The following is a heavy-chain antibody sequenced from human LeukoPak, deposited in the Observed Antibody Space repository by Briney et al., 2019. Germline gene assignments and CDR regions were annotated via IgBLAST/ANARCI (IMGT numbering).Heavy chain of an antibody. CDR1: GFTFNDYY. Sequence: KPGGSLRLSCAASGFTFNDYYMSWIRQAPGKGLEWLSYINIGGTNTHYADTVKGRFTISRDNAKKSLYLEMNNLRAEDTAVYYCATDGAGFDTWGQGVLVTVPS. CDR2: INIGGTNT. V-gene: IGHV3-11*01. CDR3: ATDGAGFDT. J-gene: IGHJ5*02.